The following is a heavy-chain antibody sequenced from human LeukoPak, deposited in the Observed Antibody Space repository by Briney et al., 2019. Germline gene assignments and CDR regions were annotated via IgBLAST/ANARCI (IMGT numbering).Heavy chain of an antibody. CDR2: ISSSSSYI. CDR3: ARNSNRYMDV. CDR1: GFTVSSNY. Sequence: TGGSLRLSCAASGFTVSSNYMSWVRQAPGKGLEWVSSISSSSSYIYYADSVKGRFTISRDNAKNSLYLQMNSLRAEDTAVYYCARNSNRYMDVWGKGTTVTVSS. J-gene: IGHJ6*03. D-gene: IGHD2/OR15-2a*01. V-gene: IGHV3-21*01.